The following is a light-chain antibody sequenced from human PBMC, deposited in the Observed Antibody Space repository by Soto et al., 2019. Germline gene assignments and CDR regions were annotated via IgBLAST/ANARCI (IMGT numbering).Light chain of an antibody. J-gene: IGLJ3*02. CDR2: EVN. CDR3: TSYAGSNIWV. Sequence: QSALTQPPSASGSPGQSVTISCTGTSSDVGAYNYVSWYQQYPGKAPKLMIYEVNKRPSGVPDRFSGSKSGKTASLNVSGXXXXXXXXXHCTSYAGSNIWVFGGGTKLTV. CDR1: SSDVGAYNY. V-gene: IGLV2-8*01.